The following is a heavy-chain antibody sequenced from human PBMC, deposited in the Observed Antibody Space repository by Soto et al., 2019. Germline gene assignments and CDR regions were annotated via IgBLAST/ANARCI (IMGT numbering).Heavy chain of an antibody. Sequence: GESQKISCKGSGYNFASYWISWVRQMPGKGLEWMGRIDPSDSYTNYSPSFQGHVTISADKSISTAYLQWSSLKASDTAIYYCARHLTASGSDYYFDYWGQGTLVTVSS. V-gene: IGHV5-10-1*01. CDR2: IDPSDSYT. CDR1: GYNFASYW. J-gene: IGHJ4*02. CDR3: ARHLTASGSDYYFDY. D-gene: IGHD6-6*01.